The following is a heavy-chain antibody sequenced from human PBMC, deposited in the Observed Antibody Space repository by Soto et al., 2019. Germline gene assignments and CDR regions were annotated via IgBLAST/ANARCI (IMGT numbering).Heavy chain of an antibody. J-gene: IGHJ4*02. D-gene: IGHD3-10*01. CDR1: VGSIVYYY. Sequence: SETLSLTCSISVGSIVYYYWSWIRQPPGKGLEWIGYIYYSGSTTYNPSLKSRVTISVDTSKNKFFLNLSSVTAADTAVYYCARCYGSGSYYNGLFDHWGQGTLVTVSS. V-gene: IGHV4-59*01. CDR3: ARCYGSGSYYNGLFDH. CDR2: IYYSGST.